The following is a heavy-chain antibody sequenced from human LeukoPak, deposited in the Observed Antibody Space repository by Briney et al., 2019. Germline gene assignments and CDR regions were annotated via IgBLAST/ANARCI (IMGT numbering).Heavy chain of an antibody. V-gene: IGHV3-66*01. CDR3: ARDIGSSAGFDY. D-gene: IGHD6-13*01. J-gene: IGHJ4*02. CDR2: IYRDGTI. CDR1: GFTVSSNY. Sequence: GGSLRLSCAASGFTVSSNYMARVRQAPGKGLEWVSVIYRDGTIYQADSVKGRFSISRDNPKNTVYLEMNKLRDEDTAVYYCARDIGSSAGFDYWGQGTLVTVSS.